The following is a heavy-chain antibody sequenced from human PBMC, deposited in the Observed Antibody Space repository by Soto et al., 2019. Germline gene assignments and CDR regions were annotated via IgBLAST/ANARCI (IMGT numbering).Heavy chain of an antibody. Sequence: GGSLRLSCAASGFTFSSYAMHWVRQAPGKGLEWVAVISYDGSNKYYADSVKGRFTISRDNSKNTLYLQMNRLRAEDTAVYYCARDHSGSYLLWYWGQGTRVTVSS. D-gene: IGHD1-26*01. CDR3: ARDHSGSYLLWY. CDR1: GFTFSSYA. V-gene: IGHV3-30-3*01. CDR2: ISYDGSNK. J-gene: IGHJ4*02.